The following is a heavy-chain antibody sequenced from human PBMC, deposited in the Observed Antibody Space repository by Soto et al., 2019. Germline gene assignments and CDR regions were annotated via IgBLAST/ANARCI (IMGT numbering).Heavy chain of an antibody. V-gene: IGHV5-51*01. CDR2: IYPGDSDT. CDR1: GYSFTSYW. D-gene: IGHD4-17*01. Sequence: PGESRKISCKGSGYSFTSYWIGWVRQMPGKGLEWMGIIYPGDSDTRYSPSFQGQVTISADKSISTAYLQWSSLKASDTAMYYCARRSRADYGDYGEDFDYWGQGTLVTVSS. CDR3: ARRSRADYGDYGEDFDY. J-gene: IGHJ4*02.